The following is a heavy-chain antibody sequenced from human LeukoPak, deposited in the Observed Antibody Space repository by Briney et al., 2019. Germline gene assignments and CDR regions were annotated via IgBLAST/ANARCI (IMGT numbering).Heavy chain of an antibody. V-gene: IGHV4-39*01. Sequence: PSETLSLTCSVSSGSLTSSIYYWGWIRQPPGKGLEWIGSLYYSGTSYYNPSLKSRVTMSVDTSKNQFSLKLTSVTAADTAVYYCARSAGKLSRFEYWGQGTLVTVSS. CDR2: LYYSGTS. CDR1: SGSLTSSIYY. D-gene: IGHD6-6*01. J-gene: IGHJ4*02. CDR3: ARSAGKLSRFEY.